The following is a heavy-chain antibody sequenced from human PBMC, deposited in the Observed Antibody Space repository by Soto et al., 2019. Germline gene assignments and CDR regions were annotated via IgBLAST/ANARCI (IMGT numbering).Heavy chain of an antibody. D-gene: IGHD4-17*01. CDR3: ARGNLRWYDRKGWFDP. J-gene: IGHJ5*02. CDR2: ISYDGSNK. Sequence: GGSLRLSCAASGFTFSSYAMHWVRQAPGKGLEWVAVISYDGSNKYYADSVKGRFTISRDNSKNTLYLQMNSLRAEDTAVYYCARGNLRWYDRKGWFDPWGQGTLVTVSS. CDR1: GFTFSSYA. V-gene: IGHV3-30-3*01.